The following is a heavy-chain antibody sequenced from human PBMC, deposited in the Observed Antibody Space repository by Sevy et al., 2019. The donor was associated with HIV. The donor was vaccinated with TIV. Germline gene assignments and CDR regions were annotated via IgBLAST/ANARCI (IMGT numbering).Heavy chain of an antibody. J-gene: IGHJ4*02. CDR2: IYYNGHI. CDR1: GGSITSLY. D-gene: IGHD3-16*02. V-gene: IGHV4-59*11. Sequence: SETLSLTCTVSGGSITSLYWNWIRQPPGKGLEWIANIYYNGHINYNPSLKSRVTLSLDTSKNQFSLRLSSVTAADTAVYYWARGWNYYDYVWGSYRQTYYFDYWGQGTLVTVSS. CDR3: ARGWNYYDYVWGSYRQTYYFDY.